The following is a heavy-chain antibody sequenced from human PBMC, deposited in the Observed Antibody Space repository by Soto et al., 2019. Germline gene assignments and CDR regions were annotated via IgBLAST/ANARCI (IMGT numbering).Heavy chain of an antibody. D-gene: IGHD1-26*01. CDR1: GSTFTGYA. J-gene: IGHJ4*02. CDR3: AKTTGSYYDY. V-gene: IGHV3-23*01. CDR2: IGGSGGST. Sequence: EVQLLESGGGLLQPGGSLGLSVAASGSTFTGYAMAWVRKVPGKGVEWVSAIGGSGGSTYYADSGKGRFTISRDNSKNTLYLQMNSLRAEDTAVYYCAKTTGSYYDYWGQGTLVTVSS.